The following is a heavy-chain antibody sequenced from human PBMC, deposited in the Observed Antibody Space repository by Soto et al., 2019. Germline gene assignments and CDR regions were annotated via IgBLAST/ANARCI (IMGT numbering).Heavy chain of an antibody. J-gene: IGHJ1*01. CDR3: ARGAIAAAGTAGYFQH. D-gene: IGHD6-13*01. CDR2: INHSGST. Sequence: SETLSLTCAVYGGSFNGYYWSWIRQPPGKWLEWIGEINHSGSTNYNPSLKSRVTISVDTSKNQFSMKVSSVTAADTAVYYCARGAIAAAGTAGYFQHWGQGTPVTVSS. V-gene: IGHV4-34*01. CDR1: GGSFNGYY.